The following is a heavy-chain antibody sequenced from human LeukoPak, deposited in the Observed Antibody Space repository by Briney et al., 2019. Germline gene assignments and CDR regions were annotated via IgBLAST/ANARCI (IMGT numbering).Heavy chain of an antibody. CDR1: GFTFSNYA. D-gene: IGHD3-22*01. CDR2: ISSDGSNK. CDR3: AKGGYFYDSSDAY. Sequence: GGSLRLSCAASGFTFSNYAMHWVRQAPGKGLEWVAVISSDGSNKYYADSVKGRFTISRDDSKNTLNLQMNSLRDEDTAVYYCAKGGYFYDSSDAYWGQGTLVTVSS. V-gene: IGHV3-30*04. J-gene: IGHJ4*02.